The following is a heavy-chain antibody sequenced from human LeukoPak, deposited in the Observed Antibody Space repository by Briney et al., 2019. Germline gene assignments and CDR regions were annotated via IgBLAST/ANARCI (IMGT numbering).Heavy chain of an antibody. Sequence: SETLSLTCAVYGGSFSGYYWSWIRQPPGKGLEWIGEINHSGSTNYNPSLKSRVTISVDTSKNQFSLKLSSVTAAGTAVYYCARRRWLPPDYWGQGTLVTVSS. CDR2: INHSGST. D-gene: IGHD5-12*01. J-gene: IGHJ4*02. CDR1: GGSFSGYY. CDR3: ARRRWLPPDY. V-gene: IGHV4-34*01.